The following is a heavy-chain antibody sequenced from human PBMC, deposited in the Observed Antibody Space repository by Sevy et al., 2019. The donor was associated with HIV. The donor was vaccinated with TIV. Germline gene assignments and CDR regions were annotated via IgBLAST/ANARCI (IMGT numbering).Heavy chain of an antibody. J-gene: IGHJ4*02. CDR1: GFTFPIYS. Sequence: GGSLRLSCVASGFTFPIYSVLWVRQAPGKGLEWLTLISYDGNYKYYADSVKGRFTISRDKSNNFLYLQMSSLRVEDTALYFCARVAVEYCTNDCYHRFDHWGLGTLVTVSS. D-gene: IGHD2-8*01. CDR3: ARVAVEYCTNDCYHRFDH. V-gene: IGHV3-30*04. CDR2: ISYDGNYK.